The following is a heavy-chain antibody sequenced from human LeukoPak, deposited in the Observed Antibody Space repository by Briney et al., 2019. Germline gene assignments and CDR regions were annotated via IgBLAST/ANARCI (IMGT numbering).Heavy chain of an antibody. D-gene: IGHD3-22*01. CDR3: ARVPVDSSGYYYGVDY. Sequence: ASVKVSCKASGYTFTSYDINWVRQATGQGLEWMGWMNPNSGNTGYAQKFQGRVTMTRNTSISTAYMELSSLRSEDTAVYYCARVPVDSSGYYYGVDYWGQGTLVTVSS. J-gene: IGHJ4*02. V-gene: IGHV1-8*01. CDR1: GYTFTSYD. CDR2: MNPNSGNT.